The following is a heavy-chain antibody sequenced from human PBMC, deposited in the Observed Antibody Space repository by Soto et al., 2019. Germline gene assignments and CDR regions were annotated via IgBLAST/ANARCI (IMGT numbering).Heavy chain of an antibody. D-gene: IGHD2-15*01. CDR1: GGTFSSYA. Sequence: QVQLVQSGAEVKKPGSSVKVSCKASGGTFSSYAISWVRQAPGQGLEWMGGIIPIFGTANYAQKFQGRVTSTADESTSTAYMELSSLRSEDTAVYYCARGGGYCSGGSCYTFDYWGQGTLVTVSS. CDR2: IIPIFGTA. CDR3: ARGGGYCSGGSCYTFDY. V-gene: IGHV1-69*12. J-gene: IGHJ4*02.